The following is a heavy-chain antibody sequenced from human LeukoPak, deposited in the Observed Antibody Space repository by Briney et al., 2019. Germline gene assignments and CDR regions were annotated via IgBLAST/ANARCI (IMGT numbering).Heavy chain of an antibody. CDR2: INAGNGNT. CDR3: ARVRGFGELFFDY. Sequence: VSVKVSCKASGYTFTSYAMHWVRQAPGQRLEWMGWINAGNGNTKYSQKFQGRVTITRDTSASTAYMELSSPRSEDTAVYYCARVRGFGELFFDYWGQGTLVTVSS. J-gene: IGHJ4*02. D-gene: IGHD3-10*01. CDR1: GYTFTSYA. V-gene: IGHV1-3*01.